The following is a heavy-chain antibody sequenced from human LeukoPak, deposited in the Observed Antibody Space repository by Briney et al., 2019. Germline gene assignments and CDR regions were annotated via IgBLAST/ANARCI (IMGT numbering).Heavy chain of an antibody. CDR3: ARHSTSWYMGWFDP. V-gene: IGHV4-39*01. CDR2: IYYSGST. Sequence: SETLSLTCAVSGDSISSGNHYWGWIRQPPGKGLQWIGGIYYSGSTYNNWSLRSRVTMSVDTSKNQFSLKLSSVTVADTAAYYCARHSTSWYMGWFDPWGPGTLVTVSS. CDR1: GDSISSGNHY. J-gene: IGHJ5*02. D-gene: IGHD6-13*01.